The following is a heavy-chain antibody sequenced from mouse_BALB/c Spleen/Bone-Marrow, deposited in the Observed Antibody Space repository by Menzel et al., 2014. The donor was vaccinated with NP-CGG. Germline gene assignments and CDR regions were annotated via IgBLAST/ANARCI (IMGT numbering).Heavy chain of an antibody. J-gene: IGHJ1*01. CDR1: GFNIKDYH. Sequence: EVQLQQSGAELVRSGASVKLSCTASGFNIKDYHVHWVKQRPEQGLEWIGWIDPENGDTEYAPKFQGKATMTADTSSNTAYLQLSSLTSEDTAVYYCNRYDWYFDVWGAGTTVTVSS. CDR3: NRYDWYFDV. V-gene: IGHV14-4*02. CDR2: IDPENGDT. D-gene: IGHD2-14*01.